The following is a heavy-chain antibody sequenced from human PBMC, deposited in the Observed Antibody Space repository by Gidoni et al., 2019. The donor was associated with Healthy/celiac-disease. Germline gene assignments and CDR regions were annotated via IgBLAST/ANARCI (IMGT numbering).Heavy chain of an antibody. CDR3: TRLIVGAVDY. D-gene: IGHD1-26*01. Sequence: EVQLVESGGGLVQPGGSLKLSCAASGFTFSGSAMHWVRQASGKGLEWVGRIRSKANSYATAYAASVKGRFTISRDDSKNTAYLQMNSLKTEDTAVYYCTRLIVGAVDYWGQGTLVTVSS. V-gene: IGHV3-73*02. CDR1: GFTFSGSA. J-gene: IGHJ4*02. CDR2: IRSKANSYAT.